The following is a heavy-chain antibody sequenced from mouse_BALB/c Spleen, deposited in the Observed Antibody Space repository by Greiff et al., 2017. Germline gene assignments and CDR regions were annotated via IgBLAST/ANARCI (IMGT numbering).Heavy chain of an antibody. Sequence: VQLQQSGAELVRSGASVKLSCTASGFNIKDYYMHWVKQRPEQGLEWIGWIDPENGDTEYAPKFQGKATMTADTSSNTAYLQLSSLTSEDTAVYYCNAWTTATYYFDYWGQGTTRTVSS. V-gene: IGHV14-4*02. CDR3: NAWTTATYYFDY. CDR1: GFNIKDYY. CDR2: IDPENGDT. D-gene: IGHD1-2*01. J-gene: IGHJ2*01.